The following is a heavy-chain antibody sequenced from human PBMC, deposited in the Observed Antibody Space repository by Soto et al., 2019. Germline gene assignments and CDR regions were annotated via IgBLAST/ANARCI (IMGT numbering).Heavy chain of an antibody. D-gene: IGHD2-15*01. V-gene: IGHV3-7*03. Sequence: GGSLSLSCAASGFTFSSYWMSWVRQAPGKGLEWVANIKQDGSGKYYVDSVKGRFTISRDNAKNSLYLQMNSLRAEDTAVYYCARGRRGCSGGSCYHGSRAFDIWGQGTMVTVSS. CDR3: ARGRRGCSGGSCYHGSRAFDI. CDR1: GFTFSSYW. J-gene: IGHJ3*02. CDR2: IKQDGSGK.